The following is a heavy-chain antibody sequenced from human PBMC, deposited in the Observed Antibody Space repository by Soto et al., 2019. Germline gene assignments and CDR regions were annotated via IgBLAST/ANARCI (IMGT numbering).Heavy chain of an antibody. J-gene: IGHJ6*02. D-gene: IGHD6-13*01. CDR1: GGSISSINW. CDR3: ARDHAGSSWYSQYYYYYYGMDV. CDR2: IYHSGST. V-gene: IGHV4-4*02. Sequence: PSETLSLTCAFSGGSISSINWGSWVRQPPGEGLEWIGEIYHSGSTNYNPSLKSRVTISVDKSKNQFSLKLSSVTAADTAVYYCARDHAGSSWYSQYYYYYYGMDVWGQGTTVT.